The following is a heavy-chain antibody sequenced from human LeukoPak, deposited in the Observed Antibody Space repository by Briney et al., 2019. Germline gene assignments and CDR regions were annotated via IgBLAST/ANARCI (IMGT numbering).Heavy chain of an antibody. D-gene: IGHD3-10*02. Sequence: GGSLRLSCVASGFSFSTYGMHWVRQAPGKGLEWVSYISSSGSTIYYADSVKGRFTISRDNAKNSLYLQMNSLRAEDTAVYYCAELGITMIGGVWGKGTTVTISS. CDR3: AELGITMIGGV. V-gene: IGHV3-48*04. CDR1: GFSFSTYG. J-gene: IGHJ6*04. CDR2: ISSSGSTI.